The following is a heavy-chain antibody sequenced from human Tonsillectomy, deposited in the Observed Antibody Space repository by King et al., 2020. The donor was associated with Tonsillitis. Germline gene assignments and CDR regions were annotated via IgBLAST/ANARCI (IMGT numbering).Heavy chain of an antibody. J-gene: IGHJ6*02. V-gene: IGHV4-34*01. D-gene: IGHD1-26*01. Sequence: VQLQQWGAGLLKPSETLSLTCAVYGGSFSGYYWSWIRQPQGKGLEWIGEINHSGSTNYNPSLKSRVTISVDTSKNQFSLKLSSVTAADTAVYYCARGWELQDYYGMDVWGQGTTVTVSS. CDR2: INHSGST. CDR3: ARGWELQDYYGMDV. CDR1: GGSFSGYY.